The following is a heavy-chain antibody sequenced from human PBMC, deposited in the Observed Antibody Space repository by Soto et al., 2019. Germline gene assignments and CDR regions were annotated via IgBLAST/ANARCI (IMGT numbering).Heavy chain of an antibody. CDR1: GFTFSSYA. D-gene: IGHD5-12*01. V-gene: IGHV3-30-3*01. J-gene: IGHJ6*02. CDR2: ISYDGSNK. CDR3: AREFSGYEHFYSYYGMDV. Sequence: PGGSLRLSCAASGFTFSSYAMHWVRQAPGKGLEWVAVISYDGSNKYYADSVKGRFTISRDNSKNTLYLQMNSLRAEDTAVYYCAREFSGYEHFYSYYGMDVWGQGTTVTVSS.